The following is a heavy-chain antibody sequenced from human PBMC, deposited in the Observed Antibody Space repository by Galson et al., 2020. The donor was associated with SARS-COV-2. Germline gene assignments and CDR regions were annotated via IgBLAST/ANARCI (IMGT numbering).Heavy chain of an antibody. Sequence: SETLSLTCDVSGDSIRSSNWWSWVRQPPGKGLEWIGEIHYTGRTNYIPSLESPVTISVDTSKNQFSLKLSSVTAADTAVYYCARGENADLRFGFRFWGRGTLVAVSS. D-gene: IGHD3-3*01. CDR1: GDSIRSSNW. V-gene: IGHV4-4*02. CDR3: ARGENADLRFGFRF. CDR2: IHYTGRT. J-gene: IGHJ4*02.